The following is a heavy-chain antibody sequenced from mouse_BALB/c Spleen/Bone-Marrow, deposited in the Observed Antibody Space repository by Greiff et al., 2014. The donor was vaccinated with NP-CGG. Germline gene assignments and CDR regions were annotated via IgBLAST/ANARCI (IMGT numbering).Heavy chain of an antibody. Sequence: EVNVVESGGGLVQPGGSRKLSCAASGFTFSSFGMHWVRQAPEKGLEWVAYISSGSSTIYYADTEKGRFTISRDNPKNTLFLQMTSLRSEDTAMYYCARDVPLYDVGYFDYWGQGTTLTVSS. CDR3: ARDVPLYDVGYFDY. CDR1: GFTFSSFG. D-gene: IGHD2-14*01. J-gene: IGHJ2*01. V-gene: IGHV5-17*02. CDR2: ISSGSSTI.